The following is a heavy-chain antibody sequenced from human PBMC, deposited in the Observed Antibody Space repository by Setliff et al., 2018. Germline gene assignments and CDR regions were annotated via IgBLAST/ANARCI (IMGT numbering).Heavy chain of an antibody. CDR1: GFTFSSYA. D-gene: IGHD1-1*01. CDR3: ARWTTMGHTPYFDY. J-gene: IGHJ4*02. CDR2: IWYDGSYT. Sequence: GGSLRLSCAASGFTFSSYAMHWVRQAPGKGLDWVAYIWYDGSYTYYTGSVKGRFTISRDNSRNTVYLQMNSLRAEDTAVYYCARWTTMGHTPYFDYWGQGSLVTVSS. V-gene: IGHV3-33*01.